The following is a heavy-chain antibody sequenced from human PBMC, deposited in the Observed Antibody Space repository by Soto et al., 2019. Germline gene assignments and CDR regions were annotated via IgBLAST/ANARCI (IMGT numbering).Heavy chain of an antibody. CDR1: GFRVSDYW. CDR2: VSNEGSK. V-gene: IGHV3-74*01. Sequence: EVQLVESGGGLVQPGGSLRLACAGSGFRVSDYWMHWVRQAPGKGLVWVSRVSNEGSKEYADFVKGRFTLSKDNAKNTLYLEMASLSVEDTALYYCTATPRNGMGVWGQGTKVTVAS. J-gene: IGHJ6*02. CDR3: TATPRNGMGV.